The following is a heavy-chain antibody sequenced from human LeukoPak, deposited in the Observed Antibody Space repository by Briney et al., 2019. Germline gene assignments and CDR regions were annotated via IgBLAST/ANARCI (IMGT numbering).Heavy chain of an antibody. CDR3: ARRGTTDNAFDI. Sequence: SETLSLTCAVSGGSISSGGYSWSWIRQPAGKGLEWIGRIYTSGSTNYNPSLKSRVTISVDTSKNQFSLKLSSVTAADTAVYYCARRGTTDNAFDIWGQGTMVTVSS. D-gene: IGHD1-7*01. CDR1: GGSISSGGYS. CDR2: IYTSGST. V-gene: IGHV4-61*02. J-gene: IGHJ3*02.